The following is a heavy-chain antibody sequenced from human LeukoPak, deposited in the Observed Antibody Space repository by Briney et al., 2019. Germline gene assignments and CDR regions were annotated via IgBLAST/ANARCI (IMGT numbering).Heavy chain of an antibody. CDR1: GYTFTSYA. D-gene: IGHD6-19*01. Sequence: ASVKVSCKASGYTFTSYAMHWVRQAPGQRLEWMGWINAGNGNTKYSQKFQGRVTITRDTSASTAYMELSSLRSEDTAVYYCVRDQSGSGWESYFDYWGQGTLVTVSS. CDR3: VRDQSGSGWESYFDY. CDR2: INAGNGNT. J-gene: IGHJ4*02. V-gene: IGHV1-3*01.